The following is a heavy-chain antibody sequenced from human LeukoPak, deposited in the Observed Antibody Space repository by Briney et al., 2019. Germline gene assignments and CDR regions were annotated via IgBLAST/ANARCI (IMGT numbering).Heavy chain of an antibody. CDR2: IIPIFGTA. CDR3: ARGAVGGYDFYYYYMDV. Sequence: GASVKVSCKASGYTFTGYYIHWVRQAPGQGLEWMGGIIPIFGTANYAQKFQGRVTITTDESTSTAYMELSSLRSEDTAVYYCARGAVGGYDFYYYYMDVWGKGTTVTVSS. V-gene: IGHV1-69*05. J-gene: IGHJ6*03. D-gene: IGHD5-12*01. CDR1: GYTFTGYY.